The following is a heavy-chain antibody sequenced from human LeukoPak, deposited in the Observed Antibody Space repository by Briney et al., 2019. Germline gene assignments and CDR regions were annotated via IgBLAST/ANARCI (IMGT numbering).Heavy chain of an antibody. V-gene: IGHV4-34*01. CDR1: GGSFSGYY. J-gene: IGHJ4*02. Sequence: SETLSLTCAVYGGSFSGYYWSWIRQPPGKGLEWIGEINHSGSTNYNPSLKSRVTISVDTSKNQFSLKLSSVTAADTAMYYCTAGYSYDLFDYWGQGTLVTVSS. D-gene: IGHD5-18*01. CDR3: TAGYSYDLFDY. CDR2: INHSGST.